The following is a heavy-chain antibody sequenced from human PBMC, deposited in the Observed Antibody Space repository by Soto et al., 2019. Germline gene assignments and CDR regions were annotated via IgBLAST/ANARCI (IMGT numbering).Heavy chain of an antibody. D-gene: IGHD5-18*01. CDR2: IDPSDSYT. V-gene: IGHV5-10-1*01. CDR1: GYSFTSYW. CDR3: ARHQDSLRGYSYGSYGMDV. J-gene: IGHJ6*02. Sequence: GESLKISCKGSGYSFTSYWISWVRQMPGKGLEWMGRIDPSDSYTNYSPSFQGHVTISADKSISTAYLQWSSLKASDTAMYYCARHQDSLRGYSYGSYGMDVWGQGTTVTVSS.